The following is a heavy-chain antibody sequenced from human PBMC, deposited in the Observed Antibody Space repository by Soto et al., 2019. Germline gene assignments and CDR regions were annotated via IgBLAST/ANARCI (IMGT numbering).Heavy chain of an antibody. D-gene: IGHD6-6*01. CDR3: AKVLKGYSSSSPGFDY. Sequence: GGSLTLSCAASGFTFSSYAMSWVRQAPGKGLEWVSAISGSGGSTYYADSVKGRFTISRDNSKNTLYLQMNSLRAEDTAVYYCAKVLKGYSSSSPGFDYWGQGTLVTVSS. CDR1: GFTFSSYA. CDR2: ISGSGGST. J-gene: IGHJ4*02. V-gene: IGHV3-23*01.